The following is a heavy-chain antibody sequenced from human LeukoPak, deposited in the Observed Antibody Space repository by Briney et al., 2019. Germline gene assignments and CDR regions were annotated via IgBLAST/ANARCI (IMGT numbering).Heavy chain of an antibody. D-gene: IGHD3-22*01. CDR3: AKVSVVVVIKALDY. V-gene: IGHV3-23*01. J-gene: IGHJ4*02. CDR1: GFIFSTYA. CDR2: ISGSDGST. Sequence: GGSLRLSCAASGFIFSTYAMSWVRQAPGKGLGWVSVISGSDGSTYYADSVKGRFTISRDNSKNTLYLQMNSLRAEDTAVYYCAKVSVVVVIKALDYWGQGTLVTVSS.